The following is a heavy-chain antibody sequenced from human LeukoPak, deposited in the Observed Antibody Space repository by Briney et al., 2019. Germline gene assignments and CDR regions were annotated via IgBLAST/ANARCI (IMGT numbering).Heavy chain of an antibody. Sequence: GEPLKISCKGSGYSFTSYWIGWVRQMPGKGLEWMGIIYPGDSDTRYSPSFQGQVTISADKSISTAYLQWSSLKASDTAMYYCARHTTTHYYDTAGPDWFDPWGQGTLVTVSS. J-gene: IGHJ5*02. CDR3: ARHTTTHYYDTAGPDWFDP. CDR2: IYPGDSDT. CDR1: GYSFTSYW. D-gene: IGHD3-22*01. V-gene: IGHV5-51*01.